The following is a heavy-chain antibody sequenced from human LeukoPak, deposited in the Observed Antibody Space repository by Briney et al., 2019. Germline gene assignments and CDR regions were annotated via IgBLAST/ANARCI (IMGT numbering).Heavy chain of an antibody. CDR3: ARVGGSGSYYEPPGYYYYGMDV. CDR1: GYTFTGYY. Sequence: GASVKVSCKASGYTFTGYYMHWVRQAPGQGLEWMGWINPNSGGTNYAQKFQGWVTMTRDTSISTAYMELSRLRSDDTAVYYCARVGGSGSYYEPPGYYYYGMDVWGQGTTVTVSS. V-gene: IGHV1-2*04. J-gene: IGHJ6*02. CDR2: INPNSGGT. D-gene: IGHD3-10*01.